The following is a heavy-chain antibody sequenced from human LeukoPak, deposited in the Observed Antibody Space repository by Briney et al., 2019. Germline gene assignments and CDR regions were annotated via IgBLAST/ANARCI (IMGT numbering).Heavy chain of an antibody. Sequence: SETLSLTCTVSGGSISSYYWSWIRQPPGKGLEWIGYIYTSGSTYYNPSLKSRVTISVDTSKNQFSLKLSSVTAADTAVYYCARDNWKQYYFDYWGQGTLVTVSS. CDR2: IYTSGST. CDR3: ARDNWKQYYFDY. V-gene: IGHV4-4*09. D-gene: IGHD1-20*01. J-gene: IGHJ4*02. CDR1: GGSISSYY.